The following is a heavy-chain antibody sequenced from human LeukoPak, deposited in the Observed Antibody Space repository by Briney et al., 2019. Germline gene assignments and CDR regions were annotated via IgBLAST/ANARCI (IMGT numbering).Heavy chain of an antibody. CDR3: ARDPAAAGTGEGY. CDR1: GGSISSSSYY. D-gene: IGHD6-13*01. J-gene: IGHJ4*02. CDR2: IYYSGST. V-gene: IGHV4-39*07. Sequence: SETLSLTCTVSGGSISSSSYYWGWIRQPPGKGLEWIGSIYYSGSTYYNPSLKSRVTISVDTSKNQFSLKLSSVTAADTAVYYCARDPAAAGTGEGYWGQGTLVTVSS.